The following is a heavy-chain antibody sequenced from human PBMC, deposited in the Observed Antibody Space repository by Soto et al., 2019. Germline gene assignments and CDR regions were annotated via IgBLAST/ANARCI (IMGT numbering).Heavy chain of an antibody. J-gene: IGHJ6*02. Sequence: SVKVSCMATVCTYSNYAISWVRQAPGQGLEWMGGIIPIFGTANYAQKFQGRVTITADKSTSTAYMELSSLRSEDTAVYYCARAVSVGAIVDYYYGMDVWGQGTTVTVSS. D-gene: IGHD1-26*01. V-gene: IGHV1-69*06. CDR2: IIPIFGTA. CDR3: ARAVSVGAIVDYYYGMDV. CDR1: VCTYSNYA.